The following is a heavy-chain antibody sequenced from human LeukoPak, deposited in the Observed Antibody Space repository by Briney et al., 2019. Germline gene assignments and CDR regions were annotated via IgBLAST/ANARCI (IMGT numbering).Heavy chain of an antibody. CDR1: GYTFTSYD. J-gene: IGHJ4*02. V-gene: IGHV1-8*03. D-gene: IGHD3-22*01. CDR3: ARASPGVFYYYDSSGYPIPFDH. CDR2: INPNSGNT. Sequence: ASVKVSCKASGYTFTSYDINWVRQATGQGLEWMGWINPNSGNTGYAQKFQGRVTITRNTSISTAYMELSSLRSEDTAVYYCARASPGVFYYYDSSGYPIPFDHWGQGTLVTVSS.